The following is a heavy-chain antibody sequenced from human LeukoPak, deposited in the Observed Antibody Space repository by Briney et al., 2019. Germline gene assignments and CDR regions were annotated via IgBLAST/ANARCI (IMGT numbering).Heavy chain of an antibody. CDR3: VRSRGPYQASPLFDY. Sequence: ASVKVSCKASGYTFTSYDINWVRQATGQGLEWMGWMNPNSGNTGYAQKFQGRVSMTRDTSIVTAYMELTGLRFEDTAVYYCVRSRGPYQASPLFDYWRQGTMLTVS. J-gene: IGHJ4*02. V-gene: IGHV1-8*01. CDR1: GYTFTSYD. D-gene: IGHD2-2*01. CDR2: MNPNSGNT.